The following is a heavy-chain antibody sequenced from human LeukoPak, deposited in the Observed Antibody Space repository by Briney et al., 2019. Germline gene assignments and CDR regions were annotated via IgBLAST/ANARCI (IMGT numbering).Heavy chain of an antibody. V-gene: IGHV7-4-1*02. D-gene: IGHD3-10*01. CDR3: ARDRRYYGSRSHNWFDP. CDR2: INTNTGNP. CDR1: GYTFTSYA. Sequence: GASVKVSCKASGYTFTSYAMNWVRQAPGQGLEWMGWINTNTGNPTYAQGFTGRFVFSLGTSVSTAYLQISSLKAEDTAVYYCARDRRYYGSRSHNWFDPWGQGTLVTVSS. J-gene: IGHJ5*02.